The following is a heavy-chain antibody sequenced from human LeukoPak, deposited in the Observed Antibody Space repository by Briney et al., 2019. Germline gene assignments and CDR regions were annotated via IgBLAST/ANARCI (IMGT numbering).Heavy chain of an antibody. CDR3: ARDPARRRAYYYYMDV. CDR1: GYTFTGYY. J-gene: IGHJ6*03. D-gene: IGHD6-6*01. CDR2: INPNSGGT. Sequence: EASVKVSCKASGYTFTGYYMHWVRQAPGQGLEWMGWINPNSGGTNYAQKFQGRVTMTRDTSNSTAYMELSRLRSDDTAVYYCARDPARRRAYYYYMDVWGKGTTVTVSS. V-gene: IGHV1-2*02.